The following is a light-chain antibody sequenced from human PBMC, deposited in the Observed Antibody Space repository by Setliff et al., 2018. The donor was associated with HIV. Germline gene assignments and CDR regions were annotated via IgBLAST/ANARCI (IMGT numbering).Light chain of an antibody. J-gene: IGLJ1*01. CDR2: DVT. CDR1: SSDVGGYNY. CDR3: CSYAGRYGSSYV. Sequence: QSALTQPRSVSGSPGQSVTISCTGTSSDVGGYNYVSWFQHHPGKAPKLMIYDVTKRPSEVPDRFSGSKSGNTASLTISGLQAEDEADYYCCSYAGRYGSSYVFATGTKVTVL. V-gene: IGLV2-11*01.